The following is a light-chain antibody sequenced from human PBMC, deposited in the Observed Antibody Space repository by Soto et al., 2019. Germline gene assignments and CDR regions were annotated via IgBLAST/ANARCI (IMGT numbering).Light chain of an antibody. CDR3: QQYNSYSRWT. J-gene: IGKJ2*02. CDR2: DAS. CDR1: QSISSW. V-gene: IGKV1-5*01. Sequence: DIHMTQSPSTLSASVGDRVTITCRASQSISSWLSWYQQKPGKAPKLLIYDASSLESGVPSRFRGSGSGTEFTLTISSLQPDDFATYYCQQYNSYSRWTFGQGTKVDIK.